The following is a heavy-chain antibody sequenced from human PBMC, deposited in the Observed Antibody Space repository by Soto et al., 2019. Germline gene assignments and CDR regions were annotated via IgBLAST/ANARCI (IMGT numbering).Heavy chain of an antibody. Sequence: GGSLRLSCAASGFTFSSYAMSWVRQAPGKGLEWVSAISGSGGSTYYADSVKGRFTISRDNSKNTLYLQMNSLRAEDTAVYYCARDPITMIVVDYYFDYWGQGTLVTVSS. V-gene: IGHV3-23*01. CDR3: ARDPITMIVVDYYFDY. D-gene: IGHD3-22*01. CDR2: ISGSGGST. CDR1: GFTFSSYA. J-gene: IGHJ4*02.